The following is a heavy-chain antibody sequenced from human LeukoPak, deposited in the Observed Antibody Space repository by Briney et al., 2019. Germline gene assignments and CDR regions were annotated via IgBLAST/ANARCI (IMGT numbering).Heavy chain of an antibody. Sequence: KPGRSLRLSCAASGFTFSDYYMSWIRQAPGKGLEWVSYISSSGSTIYYADSVKGRFTISRDNAKNSLYLQMNSLRAEDTAVYYRAREDSSSWYSHDAFDIWGQGTMVTVSS. CDR3: AREDSSSWYSHDAFDI. J-gene: IGHJ3*02. CDR1: GFTFSDYY. D-gene: IGHD6-13*01. V-gene: IGHV3-11*01. CDR2: ISSSGSTI.